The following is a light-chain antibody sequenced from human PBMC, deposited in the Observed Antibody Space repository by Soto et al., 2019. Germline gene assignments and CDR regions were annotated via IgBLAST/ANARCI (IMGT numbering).Light chain of an antibody. V-gene: IGKV4-1*01. CDR2: WAS. J-gene: IGKJ3*01. Sequence: DIVRTQSPDYLPVSLGERATINCKSSQNVLYSSNNKNYLAWYQQKPGQPPKLLIYWASNRESGVPDRFSGCGSGTDFTLTISSLQAEDVAVYYCQQHYNSPFTFGPGTKVDIQ. CDR1: QNVLYSSNNKNY. CDR3: QQHYNSPFT.